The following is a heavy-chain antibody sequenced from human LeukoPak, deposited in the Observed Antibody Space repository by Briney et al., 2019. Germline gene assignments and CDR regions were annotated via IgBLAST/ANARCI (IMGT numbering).Heavy chain of an antibody. CDR3: ARLEQWREACWFDP. V-gene: IGHV4-59*08. CDR1: GGSISSYY. CDR2: IYYSGSA. D-gene: IGHD6-19*01. J-gene: IGHJ5*02. Sequence: SETLSLTCTVSGGSISSYYWSWIWQPPGKGLEWIGYIYYSGSANYNPSLKSRVTISVDTSKNQFSLKLSSVTAADTAVYYCARLEQWREACWFDPWGQGTLVTVSS.